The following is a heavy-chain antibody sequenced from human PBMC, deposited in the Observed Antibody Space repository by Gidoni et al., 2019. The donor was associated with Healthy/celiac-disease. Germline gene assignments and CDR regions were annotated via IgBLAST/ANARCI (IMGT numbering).Heavy chain of an antibody. J-gene: IGHJ6*02. CDR3: ARGTYYPYYYYGMDV. CDR1: GYTFTSYD. D-gene: IGHD3-10*01. Sequence: QVQLVQSGAEVKKPGASVKVSGKASGYTFTSYDINWVRQATGQGLEWMGWMNPNSGNTGYAQKFQVRVTMTRNTSISTAYMELSSLRSEDTAVYYCARGTYYPYYYYGMDVWGQGTTVTVSS. CDR2: MNPNSGNT. V-gene: IGHV1-8*01.